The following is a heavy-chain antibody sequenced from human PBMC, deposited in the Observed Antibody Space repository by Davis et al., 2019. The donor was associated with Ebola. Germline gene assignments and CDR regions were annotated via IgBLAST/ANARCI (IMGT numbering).Heavy chain of an antibody. CDR2: PYYRSKWFV. D-gene: IGHD3-22*01. J-gene: IGHJ4*02. V-gene: IGHV6-1*01. Sequence: SQTLSLTCAISGDSVSSNTAAWNWLRQSPSRGLEWLVRPYYRSKWFVDYAVSVKSRMTINSDTSKNQFSLQLSSVTPEDTAVYYCARDPPYDQGYDYWGQGILVTVSS. CDR3: ARDPPYDQGYDY. CDR1: GDSVSSNTAA.